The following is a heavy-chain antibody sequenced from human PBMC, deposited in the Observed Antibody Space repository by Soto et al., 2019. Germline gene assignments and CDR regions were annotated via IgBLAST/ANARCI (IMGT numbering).Heavy chain of an antibody. V-gene: IGHV3-23*01. Sequence: GGSLRLSCAASGFTFSSYAMSWVRQAPGKGLEWVSAISGSGGSTYYADSVKGRFTISRDNSKNTLYLQMNSLRAEDTAVYYCAGFSTPYYYDSSGYYYDDWGQGTMVTVSS. D-gene: IGHD3-22*01. CDR3: AGFSTPYYYDSSGYYYDD. CDR2: ISGSGGST. J-gene: IGHJ3*01. CDR1: GFTFSSYA.